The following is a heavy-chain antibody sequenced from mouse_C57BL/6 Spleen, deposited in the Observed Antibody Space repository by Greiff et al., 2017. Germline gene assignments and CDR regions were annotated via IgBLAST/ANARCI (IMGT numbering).Heavy chain of an antibody. CDR2: VDPSDSFT. V-gene: IGHV1-59*01. D-gene: IGHD2-12*01. CDR1: GYTFTSYW. Sequence: VQLQQPGAELVRPGTSVKLSCKASGYTFTSYWMHWVKQRPGQGLEWIGVVDPSDSFTNYNQKFKGKATLTVDTSSSTAYMQLSSLTSEDSAVYYCARERYDGYYFDYWGQGTTLTVSS. J-gene: IGHJ2*01. CDR3: ARERYDGYYFDY.